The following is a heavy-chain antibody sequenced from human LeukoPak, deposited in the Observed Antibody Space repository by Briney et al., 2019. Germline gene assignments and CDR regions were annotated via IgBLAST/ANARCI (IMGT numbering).Heavy chain of an antibody. CDR2: IRSKAYGGTT. Sequence: GRSLRLSCTASGFTFGDYAMSWFRQAPGKGLEWVGFIRSKAYGGTTEYAASVKGRFTISRDDSKNTAYLQMNSLKTEDTAVYYCTISYCSSTSCLYWGQGTLVTVSS. V-gene: IGHV3-49*03. CDR1: GFTFGDYA. J-gene: IGHJ4*02. D-gene: IGHD2-2*01. CDR3: TISYCSSTSCLY.